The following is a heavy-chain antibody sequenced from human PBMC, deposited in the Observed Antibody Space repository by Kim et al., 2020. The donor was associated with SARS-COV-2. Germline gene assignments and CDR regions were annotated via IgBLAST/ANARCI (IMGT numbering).Heavy chain of an antibody. D-gene: IGHD3-16*01. J-gene: IGHJ6*02. Sequence: SVKVSCKASRFTFTSSAMQWVRQARGQRLEWIGWIVVGSGNTNYAQKFQERVTITRDMSTSTAYMELSSLRSEDTAVYYCAAYFREDYVWGSYGSTHGMDVWGQGTTVTVSS. CDR3: AAYFREDYVWGSYGSTHGMDV. CDR2: IVVGSGNT. V-gene: IGHV1-58*02. CDR1: RFTFTSSA.